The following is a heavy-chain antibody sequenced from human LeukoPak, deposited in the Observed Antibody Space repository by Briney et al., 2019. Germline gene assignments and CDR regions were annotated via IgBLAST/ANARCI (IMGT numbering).Heavy chain of an antibody. J-gene: IGHJ4*02. V-gene: IGHV4-34*01. CDR3: ARGRGIYNFDY. CDR2: INHSGST. CDR1: GGSFSGYY. D-gene: IGHD5-12*01. Sequence: SETLSLTCAVYGGSFSGYYWSWIRQPPGKGLEWIGEINHSGSTNYNPSLKSRVTISVDTSKNQFSLKLSSVTAADTAVYYCARGRGIYNFDYWGQGTLVTVSS.